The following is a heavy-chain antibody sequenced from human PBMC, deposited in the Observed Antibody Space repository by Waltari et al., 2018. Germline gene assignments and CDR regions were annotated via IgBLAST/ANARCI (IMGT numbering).Heavy chain of an antibody. CDR1: GFTFSSYG. CDR2: IWYDGSNK. V-gene: IGHV3-33*01. J-gene: IGHJ6*02. D-gene: IGHD2-15*01. CDR3: ARSGKAPLNYYYGMDV. Sequence: QVQLVESGGGVVQPGRSLRLSCAASGFTFSSYGMHWVRQAPGKGLEWVAVIWYDGSNKYYADSVKGRFTISRDNSKNTLYLQMNSLRAEDTAVYYCARSGKAPLNYYYGMDVWGQGTTVTVSS.